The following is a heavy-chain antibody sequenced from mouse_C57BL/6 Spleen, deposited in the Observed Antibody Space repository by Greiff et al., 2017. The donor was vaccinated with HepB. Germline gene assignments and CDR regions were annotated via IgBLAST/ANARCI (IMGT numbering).Heavy chain of an antibody. CDR3: ARYYDYDYYAMDY. CDR1: GYAFTNYL. D-gene: IGHD2-4*01. Sequence: QVQLQQSGAELVRPGTSVKVSCKASGYAFTNYLIEWVKQRPGQGLEWIGVINPGRGGTNYNEKFKGKATLTADKSSSTAYMQLSSLTSEDSAVYFCARYYDYDYYAMDYWGQGTSVTVSS. J-gene: IGHJ4*01. CDR2: INPGRGGT. V-gene: IGHV1-54*01.